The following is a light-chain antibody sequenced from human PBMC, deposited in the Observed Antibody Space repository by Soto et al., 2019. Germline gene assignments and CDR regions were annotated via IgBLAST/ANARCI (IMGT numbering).Light chain of an antibody. CDR2: AAS. CDR1: QSISSY. Sequence: DIQRTLFLSSLSASVGDRVTITCRASQSISSYLNWYQQKPGKAPKLLIYAASSLQSGVPSRFSGSGSGTDFTLTISSLQPEDFATYYCQQSYITPPTFGQGTKV. CDR3: QQSYITPPT. J-gene: IGKJ1*01. V-gene: IGKV1-39*01.